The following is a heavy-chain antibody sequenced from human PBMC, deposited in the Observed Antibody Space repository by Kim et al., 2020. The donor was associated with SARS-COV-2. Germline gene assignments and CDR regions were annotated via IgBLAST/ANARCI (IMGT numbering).Heavy chain of an antibody. Sequence: NYAQKLQGRVIMTTDTSTSTAYMELRSLRSDDTAVYYCARSSSWYRDWIDPWGQGTLVTVSS. CDR3: ARSSSWYRDWIDP. V-gene: IGHV1-18*01. J-gene: IGHJ5*02. D-gene: IGHD6-13*01.